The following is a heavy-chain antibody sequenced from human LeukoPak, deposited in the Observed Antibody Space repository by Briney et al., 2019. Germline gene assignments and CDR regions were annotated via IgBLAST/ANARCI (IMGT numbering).Heavy chain of an antibody. J-gene: IGHJ4*02. CDR2: ISSSSSYI. Sequence: PGGSLRLSCAASGFTFSSYSMNWVRQAPGKGLEWVSSISSSSSYIYYADSVKGRFTISRDNAKNSLYLQMNSLRAEDTAVYYCARDVPYNWNYPLPVYFDYWGQGTLVTVSS. CDR3: ARDVPYNWNYPLPVYFDY. D-gene: IGHD1-7*01. CDR1: GFTFSSYS. V-gene: IGHV3-21*01.